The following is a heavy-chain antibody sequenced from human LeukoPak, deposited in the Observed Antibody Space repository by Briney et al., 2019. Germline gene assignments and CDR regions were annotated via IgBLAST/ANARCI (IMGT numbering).Heavy chain of an antibody. CDR2: INPNSDGT. Sequence: ASVKVSCKASGGTFSSYAISWVRQAPGRGLEWMGWINPNSDGTNYAQKFQGWVTMTRDTSISTAYMELSRLRSDDTAVYYCARGRYYDYVWGSYRPGGFDYWGQGTLVTVSS. J-gene: IGHJ4*02. D-gene: IGHD3-16*02. CDR1: GGTFSSYA. V-gene: IGHV1-2*04. CDR3: ARGRYYDYVWGSYRPGGFDY.